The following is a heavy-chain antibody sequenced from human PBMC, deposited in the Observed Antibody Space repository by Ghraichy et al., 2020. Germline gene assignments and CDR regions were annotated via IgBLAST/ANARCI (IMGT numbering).Heavy chain of an antibody. V-gene: IGHV3-7*03. CDR2: IKQDGSEK. CDR3: ARGTAGTRYYYYYYMDV. Sequence: GGSLRLSCAASGFTFSSYWMSWVRQAPGKGLEWVANIKQDGSEKYYVDSVKGRLTISRDNAKNSLYLQMNSLRAEDTAVYYCARGTAGTRYYYYYYMDVWGKGTTVTVSS. D-gene: IGHD6-13*01. CDR1: GFTFSSYW. J-gene: IGHJ6*03.